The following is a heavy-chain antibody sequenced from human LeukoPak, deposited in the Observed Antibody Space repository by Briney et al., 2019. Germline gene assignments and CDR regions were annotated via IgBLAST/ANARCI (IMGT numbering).Heavy chain of an antibody. D-gene: IGHD3-9*01. CDR1: GFSFSSFG. CDR2: ISYDGSNK. V-gene: IGHV3-30*03. CDR3: ARGAFHDILTGVDFYFDY. J-gene: IGHJ4*02. Sequence: GGSLRLSCVASGFSFSSFGMHWVRQAPGKGLEWVAVISYDGSNKFYADSVKGRFTISRDNSKNTLYLQMNSLRAEDTAVYFCARGAFHDILTGVDFYFDYWGQGTLVTVSS.